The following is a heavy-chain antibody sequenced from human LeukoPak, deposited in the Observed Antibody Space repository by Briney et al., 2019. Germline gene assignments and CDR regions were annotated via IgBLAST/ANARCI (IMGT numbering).Heavy chain of an antibody. J-gene: IGHJ4*02. V-gene: IGHV3-74*01. CDR1: GFNLNTYW. Sequence: PGGPLRLSCAASGFNLNTYWMHWVRQTPGKGLVWVARISSDGTSTDYADFVEGRFTISRDNAKNTLYLQMNSLRVDDTAVYYCVRVTLIREGFDLWGQGTLVTVSS. D-gene: IGHD3-10*01. CDR3: VRVTLIREGFDL. CDR2: ISSDGTST.